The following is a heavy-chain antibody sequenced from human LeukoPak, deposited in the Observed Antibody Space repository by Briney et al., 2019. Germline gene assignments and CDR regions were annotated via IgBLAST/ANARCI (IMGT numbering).Heavy chain of an antibody. CDR3: AKDNPRYSSSWYVY. CDR2: IRYDGSNK. Sequence: VGSLRLSCAASGFTFSSYGMHWVRQAPGKGLEWVAFIRYDGSNKYYADSVKGRFTISRDNSKNTLYLQMNSLRAEDTAVYYCAKDNPRYSSSWYVYWGQGTLVTVSS. J-gene: IGHJ4*02. D-gene: IGHD6-13*01. V-gene: IGHV3-30*02. CDR1: GFTFSSYG.